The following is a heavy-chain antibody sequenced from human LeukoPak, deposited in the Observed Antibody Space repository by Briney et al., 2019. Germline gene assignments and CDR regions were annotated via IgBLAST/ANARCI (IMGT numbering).Heavy chain of an antibody. CDR3: ARWSYCTSTSCSYSFDY. V-gene: IGHV4-4*07. CDR1: GGSISSYY. D-gene: IGHD2-2*01. CDR2: IYPNGDT. J-gene: IGHJ4*02. Sequence: SETLSLTCTASGGSISSYYWSWIRQPAGKGLEWIGRIYPNGDTDYNPSLKSRLTMSVDTSKNQFSLKLSSVTAADTAVYYCARWSYCTSTSCSYSFDYWGQGTLVTVSS.